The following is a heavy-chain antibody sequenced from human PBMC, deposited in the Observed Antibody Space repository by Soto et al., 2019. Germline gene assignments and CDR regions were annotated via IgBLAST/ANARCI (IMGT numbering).Heavy chain of an antibody. CDR1: GYSFTSYW. CDR2: IDPSDSYT. V-gene: IGHV5-10-1*01. J-gene: IGHJ3*02. Sequence: PGESLKISCKGSGYSFTSYWISWVRQMPGKGLEWMGRIDPSDSYTNYSPSFQGHVTISADKSISTAYLQWSSLKASDTAMYYCARPPSGWYFDDAFDIWGQGTMVTVSS. CDR3: ARPPSGWYFDDAFDI. D-gene: IGHD6-19*01.